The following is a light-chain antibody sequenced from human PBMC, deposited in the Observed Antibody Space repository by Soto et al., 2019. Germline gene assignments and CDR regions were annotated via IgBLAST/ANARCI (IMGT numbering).Light chain of an antibody. CDR2: DAS. CDR1: QGISSY. CDR3: KQHNSYPVT. Sequence: IQLTQSPSSLSSSVGDRVTITCRASQGISSYLAWYQQKPGKAPTLLIYDASTLQSGVPSRFSGSGSGTDFTLTISSLQPEDFATYYCKQHNSYPVTFGPGTKVDIK. J-gene: IGKJ3*01. V-gene: IGKV1-9*01.